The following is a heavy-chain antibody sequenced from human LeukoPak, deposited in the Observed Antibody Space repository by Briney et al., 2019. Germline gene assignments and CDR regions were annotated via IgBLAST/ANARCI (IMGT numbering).Heavy chain of an antibody. Sequence: GGSLRLSCAASGFTFSTYGMHWVRQAPGKGLEWVAFISYDGTNRYYADSVKGRFTMFRDISKNTLYLQMSSLRAEDTAVYYCARDCGGGSCYGPYDAFDIWGQGTMVTVSS. CDR3: ARDCGGGSCYGPYDAFDI. CDR2: ISYDGTNR. V-gene: IGHV3-30*03. CDR1: GFTFSTYG. J-gene: IGHJ3*02. D-gene: IGHD2-15*01.